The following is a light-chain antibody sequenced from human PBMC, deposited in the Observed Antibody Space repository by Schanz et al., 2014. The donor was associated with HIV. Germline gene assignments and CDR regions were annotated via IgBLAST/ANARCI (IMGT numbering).Light chain of an antibody. V-gene: IGLV2-14*01. J-gene: IGLJ2*01. CDR2: DVS. Sequence: QSALTQPASVSGSPGQSITISCTGTSSDVGVYNYVSWYQQHPGKAPKLMIYDVSNRPSGVSNRFSGSKSGNTASLTISGLQAEDEADYYCSSHAGRNSFVVFGGGTKLTVL. CDR1: SSDVGVYNY. CDR3: SSHAGRNSFVV.